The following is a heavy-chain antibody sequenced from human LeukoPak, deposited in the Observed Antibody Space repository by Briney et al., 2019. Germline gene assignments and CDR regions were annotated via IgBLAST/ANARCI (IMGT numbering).Heavy chain of an antibody. CDR2: ISWNSGST. V-gene: IGHV3-9*01. CDR1: GFTFDDYA. J-gene: IGHJ4*02. CDR3: AKGFGGAYYFDY. D-gene: IGHD3-10*01. Sequence: SGGSLRLSCAASGFTFDDYAMHWVRQAPGKGLEWVSGISWNSGSTGYADSVKGRFTISRDNAKNSLYQQMNSLRAEDTALYYCAKGFGGAYYFDYWGQGTLVTVSS.